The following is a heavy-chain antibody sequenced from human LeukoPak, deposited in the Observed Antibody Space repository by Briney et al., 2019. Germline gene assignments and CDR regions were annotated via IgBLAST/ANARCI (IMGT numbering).Heavy chain of an antibody. D-gene: IGHD5-12*01. Sequence: EASVKVSCKASGGTFSSYAISWVRQAPGQGLEWMGWISAYNGNTNYAQKLQGRVTMTTDTSTSTAYMELRSLRSDDTAVYYCARDPQGWLPQYNWFDPWGQGTLVTVSS. CDR3: ARDPQGWLPQYNWFDP. V-gene: IGHV1-18*01. CDR1: GGTFSSYA. J-gene: IGHJ5*02. CDR2: ISAYNGNT.